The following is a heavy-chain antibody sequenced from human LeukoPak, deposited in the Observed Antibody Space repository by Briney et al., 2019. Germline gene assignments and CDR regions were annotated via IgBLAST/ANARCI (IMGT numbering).Heavy chain of an antibody. CDR2: IKSKTDGGTT. V-gene: IGHV3-15*01. D-gene: IGHD1-26*01. CDR1: GFTFSSAW. CDR3: TTDRGRTELPLFAS. Sequence: GGSLRLSCAASGFTFSSAWMGWVRQAPGKGPEWVGRIKSKTDGGTTDYAAPVKVRFTISRDDSKNTLFLQMSSLKTEDTAVYYCTTDRGRTELPLFASWGQGTLVTVSS. J-gene: IGHJ5*01.